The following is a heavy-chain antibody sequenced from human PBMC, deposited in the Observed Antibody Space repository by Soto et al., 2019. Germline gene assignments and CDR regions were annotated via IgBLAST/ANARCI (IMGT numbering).Heavy chain of an antibody. CDR2: ISSSGHYT. V-gene: IGHV3-11*05. CDR1: GITFSDYY. Sequence: QVQLVESGGGLVKPGGSLRLSCAASGITFSDYYMSWMRQAPGKRLEWVSYISSSGHYTEHADSVRGRFTTSRDNARKSLYLQMNSLGVEDRAVYYCATELDGMDVWSQGTTVTVSS. CDR3: ATELDGMDV. J-gene: IGHJ6*02.